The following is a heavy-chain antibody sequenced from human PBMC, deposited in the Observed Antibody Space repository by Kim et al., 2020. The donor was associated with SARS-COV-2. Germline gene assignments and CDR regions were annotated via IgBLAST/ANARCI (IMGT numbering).Heavy chain of an antibody. V-gene: IGHV4-59*08. CDR2: IYYSGST. J-gene: IGHJ3*02. Sequence: SETLSLTCTVSGGSISSYYWSWIRQPPGKGLEWIGYIYYSGSTNYNPSLKSRVTISVDTSKNQFSLKLSSVTAADTAVYYCASNRCIAARPGCGAFDIWGQGTMVTVSS. D-gene: IGHD6-6*01. CDR3: ASNRCIAARPGCGAFDI. CDR1: GGSISSYY.